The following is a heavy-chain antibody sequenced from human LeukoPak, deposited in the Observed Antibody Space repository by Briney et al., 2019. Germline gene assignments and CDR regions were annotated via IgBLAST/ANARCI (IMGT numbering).Heavy chain of an antibody. CDR1: GGSISSYY. J-gene: IGHJ6*02. CDR2: IYYSGST. V-gene: IGHV4-59*08. Sequence: SETLSLTCTVPGGSISSYYWSWIRQPPGKGLEWIGYIYYSGSTNYNPSLKSRVTISVDTSKNQFSLKLSSVTAADTAVYYCARTITMVRGVIPYYYYGMDVWGQGTTVTVSS. D-gene: IGHD3-10*01. CDR3: ARTITMVRGVIPYYYYGMDV.